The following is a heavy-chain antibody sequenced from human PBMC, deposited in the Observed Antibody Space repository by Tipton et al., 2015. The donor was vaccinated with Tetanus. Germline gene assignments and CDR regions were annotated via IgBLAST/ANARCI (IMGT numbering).Heavy chain of an antibody. CDR3: AKSVGSTGLYGMDV. V-gene: IGHV3-23*03. J-gene: IGHJ6*02. CDR2: IYSGDSRT. CDR1: GFTFNTYA. Sequence: GSLRLSCAASGFTFNTYAMSWVRQAPGKGLEWVSVIYSGDSRTYYADSAKGRFTISRDNSKNTLYLQMNSLRADDTAVYYCAKSVGSTGLYGMDVWGQGTTVTVSS. D-gene: IGHD1-26*01.